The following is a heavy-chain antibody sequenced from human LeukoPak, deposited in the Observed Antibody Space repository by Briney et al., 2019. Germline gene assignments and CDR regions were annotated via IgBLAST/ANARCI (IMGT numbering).Heavy chain of an antibody. CDR3: AKMYRLWDLLSEFDY. D-gene: IGHD1-26*01. CDR1: GFTFSSYG. J-gene: IGHJ4*02. Sequence: GGSLRLSCAASGFTFSSYGMSWVRQAPGKGLEWVSAISGSGGSTYYADSVKGRFTISRDNSKNTLYLQMNSLRAEDTAVYYCAKMYRLWDLLSEFDYWGQGTLVTVSS. CDR2: ISGSGGST. V-gene: IGHV3-23*01.